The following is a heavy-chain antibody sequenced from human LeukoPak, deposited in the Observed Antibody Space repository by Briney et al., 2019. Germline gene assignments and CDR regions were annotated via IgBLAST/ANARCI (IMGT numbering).Heavy chain of an antibody. Sequence: ASVRVSCKDSGYTFTTYAMNWVRQAPGQGLEWMGWINTNTGNPTYAQGFTGRFVFSLDTSVSTAYLQISSLKAEDTAVYYCARGQLGTFDYWGQGTLVTVSS. V-gene: IGHV7-4-1*02. D-gene: IGHD1-1*01. J-gene: IGHJ4*02. CDR1: GYTFTTYA. CDR2: INTNTGNP. CDR3: ARGQLGTFDY.